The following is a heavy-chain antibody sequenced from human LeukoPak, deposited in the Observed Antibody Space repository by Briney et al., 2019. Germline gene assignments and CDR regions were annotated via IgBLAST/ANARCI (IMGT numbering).Heavy chain of an antibody. J-gene: IGHJ5*02. CDR3: VRDRPNNWFDP. Sequence: ASVKVSCKASGYSFTGYYMHWVRQAPGQGLEWMGWINPNTGGTNYAQKFQGRVTMTRDTSISTAYMELSRLRSDDTAVYYCVRDRPNNWFDPWGQGTLVTVSS. V-gene: IGHV1-2*02. CDR1: GYSFTGYY. CDR2: INPNTGGT.